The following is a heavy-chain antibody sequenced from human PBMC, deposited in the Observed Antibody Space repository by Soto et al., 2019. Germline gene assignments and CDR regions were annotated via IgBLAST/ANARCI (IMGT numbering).Heavy chain of an antibody. V-gene: IGHV4-59*08. D-gene: IGHD2-2*01. J-gene: IGHJ4*02. Sequence: PSETLSLTCTVSGASISGFYWSWIRQPPGKGLEWIGSIYYSGSTTYNPSLKSRVTISVDTSKNQFSLKLTSVTAADTAVYFCARIYCSSIRCSSHFDHWGQGTLVTVSS. CDR2: IYYSGST. CDR3: ARIYCSSIRCSSHFDH. CDR1: GASISGFY.